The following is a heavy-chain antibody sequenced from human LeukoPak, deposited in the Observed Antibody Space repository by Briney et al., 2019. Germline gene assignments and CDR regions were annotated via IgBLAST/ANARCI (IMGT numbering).Heavy chain of an antibody. CDR2: INHSGST. J-gene: IGHJ4*02. V-gene: IGHV4-34*01. CDR1: SGSFSGYY. CDR3: ARTYIAATGTLDY. Sequence: SETLSLTCAVYSGSFSGYYWSWIRQPPGKGLEWIGEINHSGSTNYNPSLKSRVTISVDTSKNQFSLKLSSVTAADTAVYYCARTYIAATGTLDYWGQETLVTVSS. D-gene: IGHD6-13*01.